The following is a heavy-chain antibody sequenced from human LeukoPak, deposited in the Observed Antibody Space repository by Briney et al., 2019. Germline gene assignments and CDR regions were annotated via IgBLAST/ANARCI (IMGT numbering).Heavy chain of an antibody. D-gene: IGHD2-2*01. Sequence: GGSLRLSCAASGFTFSSYAMSWVRQAPGKGLEWVSAISGSGGSTYYADSVKGRFTISRDNSKNTLYLQMNSLRAEDTAVYYCAKDLDVVVPAAMVGWFDPWGQGTLVTVSS. CDR3: AKDLDVVVPAAMVGWFDP. V-gene: IGHV3-23*01. CDR2: ISGSGGST. J-gene: IGHJ5*02. CDR1: GFTFSSYA.